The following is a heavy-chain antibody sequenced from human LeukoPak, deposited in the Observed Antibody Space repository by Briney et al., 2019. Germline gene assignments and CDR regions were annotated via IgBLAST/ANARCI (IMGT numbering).Heavy chain of an antibody. CDR3: ARAVYYDFWSGSPDDAFDI. Sequence: GGSLRLSCATSGFTFSSYAFHWVRQAPGKGLEWVSGINWNGGSTGYADSVKGRFTISRDNAKNSLYLQMNSLRAEDTALYHCARAVYYDFWSGSPDDAFDIWGQGTMVTVSS. CDR1: GFTFSSYA. V-gene: IGHV3-20*01. CDR2: INWNGGST. D-gene: IGHD3-3*01. J-gene: IGHJ3*02.